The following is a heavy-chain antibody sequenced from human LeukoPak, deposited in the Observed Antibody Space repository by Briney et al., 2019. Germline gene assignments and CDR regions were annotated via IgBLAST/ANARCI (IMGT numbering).Heavy chain of an antibody. CDR2: IYYSGST. V-gene: IGHV4-39*01. J-gene: IGHJ4*02. CDR1: GGSIDSSSYY. CDR3: SSSDYVYYFDY. D-gene: IGHD4/OR15-4a*01. Sequence: SETLSFTCTGSGGSIDSSSYYWGWIRQPPGKGLEWIGSIYYSGSTYYNPSLKSRVTISVDTSKNQFSLKLSSVTAADTAVYYCSSSDYVYYFDYWGQGTLVTVSS.